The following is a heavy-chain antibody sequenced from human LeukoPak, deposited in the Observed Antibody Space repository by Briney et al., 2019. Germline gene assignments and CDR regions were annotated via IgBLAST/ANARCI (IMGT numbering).Heavy chain of an antibody. V-gene: IGHV1-18*01. Sequence: GASVKVSCKASGYTFTSYGISWVRQAPGQGLEWMGWINAYNGNTNYAKNLQGRVTMTTDTSTSTAYMELRSLRSDDTAVYYCARGADGSGSYYNNLEVDLFDYWGQGTLVTVSS. CDR2: INAYNGNT. D-gene: IGHD3-10*01. CDR1: GYTFTSYG. J-gene: IGHJ4*02. CDR3: ARGADGSGSYYNNLEVDLFDY.